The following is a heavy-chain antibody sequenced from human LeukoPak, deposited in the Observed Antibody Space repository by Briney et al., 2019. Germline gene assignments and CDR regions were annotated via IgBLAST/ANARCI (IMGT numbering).Heavy chain of an antibody. Sequence: SETLSLTCAVYGGSFSGYYWSWIRQPPGKGLEWIGEINHSGSTNYNPPLKSRVTISVDTSKNQFSLKLSSVTAADTAVYYCARERFLEWSNYYYYGMDVWGQGTTVTVSS. J-gene: IGHJ6*02. CDR3: ARERFLEWSNYYYYGMDV. CDR2: INHSGST. CDR1: GGSFSGYY. D-gene: IGHD3-3*01. V-gene: IGHV4-34*01.